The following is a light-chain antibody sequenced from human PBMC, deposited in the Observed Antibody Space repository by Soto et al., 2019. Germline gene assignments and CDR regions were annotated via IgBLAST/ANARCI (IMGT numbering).Light chain of an antibody. Sequence: DIQMAQSPSSLSASVGDRVTITCRASQSISSYLNWYQKKPGKAPQLLIYATSTLQSGVPSRFSGSGSGTDFTLTISSLQPEDVATYDCQQSYNTPFTFGPGTKVDIK. CDR2: ATS. CDR1: QSISSY. V-gene: IGKV1-39*01. CDR3: QQSYNTPFT. J-gene: IGKJ3*01.